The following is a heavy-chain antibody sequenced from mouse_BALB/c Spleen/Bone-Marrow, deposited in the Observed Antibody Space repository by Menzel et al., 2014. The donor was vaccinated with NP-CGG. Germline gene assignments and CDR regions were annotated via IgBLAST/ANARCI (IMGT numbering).Heavy chain of an antibody. J-gene: IGHJ3*01. Sequence: EVHLVESGGGLVKSGGSLKLSCAAFGFSFNSYGMSWVRQTPEKRLEWVATISGGGSYTFYPDSVKGRFTISRDNAKNNLYLQLSSLRSEDTALYYCARHAYYDQTEVSFVYWGQGTLVTVSA. D-gene: IGHD2-4*01. V-gene: IGHV5-9-2*01. CDR3: ARHAYYDQTEVSFVY. CDR2: ISGGGSYT. CDR1: GFSFNSYG.